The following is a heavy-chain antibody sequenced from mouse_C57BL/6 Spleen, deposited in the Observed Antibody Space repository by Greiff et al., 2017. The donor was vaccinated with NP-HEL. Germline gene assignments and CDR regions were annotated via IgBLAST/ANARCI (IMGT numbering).Heavy chain of an antibody. V-gene: IGHV2-2*01. CDR2: IWSGGST. Sequence: VQLQQSGPGLVQPSQSLSITCTVSGFSLTSYGVHWVRQSPGKGLEWLGVIWSGGSTDYNAAFISRLSISKDNSKSQVFFKMNSLQADDTAIYYCARGSDYGSSFYAMDYWGQGTSVTVSS. J-gene: IGHJ4*01. D-gene: IGHD1-1*01. CDR3: ARGSDYGSSFYAMDY. CDR1: GFSLTSYG.